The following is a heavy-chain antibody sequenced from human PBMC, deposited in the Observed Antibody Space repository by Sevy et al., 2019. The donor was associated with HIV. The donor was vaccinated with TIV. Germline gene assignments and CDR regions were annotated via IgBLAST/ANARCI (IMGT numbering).Heavy chain of an antibody. CDR1: GGSFSGYY. Sequence: SETLSLTCAVYGGSFSGYYWSWVRQPPGKGLEWMAEISHGGSTNYNPSLKSRVTILVATSKNQFSLKLSSVTAADTAVYYCAIRSGGHYFDYWGQGTLVTVSS. D-gene: IGHD2-15*01. CDR2: ISHGGST. J-gene: IGHJ4*02. V-gene: IGHV4-34*01. CDR3: AIRSGGHYFDY.